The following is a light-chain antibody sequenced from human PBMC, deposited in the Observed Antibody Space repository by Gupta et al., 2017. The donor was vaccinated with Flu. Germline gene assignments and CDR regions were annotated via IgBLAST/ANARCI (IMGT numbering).Light chain of an antibody. V-gene: IGKV1-33*01. CDR3: QHDDSLPIT. Sequence: PYCLSAFVGDRVTINCQARQDIGNLLNGCQCKTGKDPKLLISDASNLEKGVSSRFSGSGSGTNFTLTISRLYPEDIATYYCQHDDSLPITFGQGTQV. CDR2: DAS. CDR1: QDIGNL. J-gene: IGKJ5*01.